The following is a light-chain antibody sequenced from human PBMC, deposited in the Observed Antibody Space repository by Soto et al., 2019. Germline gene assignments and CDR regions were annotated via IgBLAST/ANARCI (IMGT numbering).Light chain of an antibody. CDR3: QQRSNWPPIT. V-gene: IGKV3-11*01. Sequence: EIVLTQSPATLSLSPGERATLSCRASQSVSKYLAWYQQKPGQAPRLLIHDAYNRATGIPARFSGSGSGTDFTLTISSLEPDDFVVYYCQQRSNWPPITFGGGTKVEIK. J-gene: IGKJ4*01. CDR1: QSVSKY. CDR2: DAY.